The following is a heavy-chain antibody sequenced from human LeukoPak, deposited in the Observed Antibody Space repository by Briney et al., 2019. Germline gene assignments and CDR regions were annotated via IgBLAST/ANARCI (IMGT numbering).Heavy chain of an antibody. V-gene: IGHV3-48*01. D-gene: IGHD3-3*01. CDR1: GFTFSTYT. CDR2: ITSGSDAK. Sequence: PGGSLRLSCAASGFTFSTYTMNWVRQAPGKGLEWVSCITSGSDAKYYADSVKGRFTISRDNAKNSLYLQMDSLRAEDTAVYYCARDQYDTWSRRGNFDSWGQGTLVIVSS. CDR3: ARDQYDTWSRRGNFDS. J-gene: IGHJ4*02.